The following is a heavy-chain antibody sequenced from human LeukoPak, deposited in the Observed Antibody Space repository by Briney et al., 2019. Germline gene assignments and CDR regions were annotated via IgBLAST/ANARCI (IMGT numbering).Heavy chain of an antibody. CDR2: ISYDGSNT. Sequence: GGSLRLSCAASGLTFSSYGMHWVRQAPGKGLEWVAVISYDGSNTYYADSVKGRLTISRDNSKNTLYLQMNSLRAEDTAVYYCAKDNYYDSSGYYYGYYHYYGMDVWGQGTTVTVSS. CDR1: GLTFSSYG. V-gene: IGHV3-30*18. D-gene: IGHD3-22*01. CDR3: AKDNYYDSSGYYYGYYHYYGMDV. J-gene: IGHJ6*02.